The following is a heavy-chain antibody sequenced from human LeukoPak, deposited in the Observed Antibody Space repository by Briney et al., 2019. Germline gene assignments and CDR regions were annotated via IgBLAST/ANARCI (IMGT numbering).Heavy chain of an antibody. D-gene: IGHD2-15*01. V-gene: IGHV3-21*04. CDR2: ISGSSSYI. J-gene: IGHJ4*02. Sequence: PGGSLRLSCAASGFTFSCCGIHWVRQAPGKGLEWVSSISGSSSYIYYADSVKGRFTISRDNAKNSLYLQMNSLRAEDTALYYCAKDTLGRYCSGGSCYALGFDYWGQGTLVTVSS. CDR3: AKDTLGRYCSGGSCYALGFDY. CDR1: GFTFSCCG.